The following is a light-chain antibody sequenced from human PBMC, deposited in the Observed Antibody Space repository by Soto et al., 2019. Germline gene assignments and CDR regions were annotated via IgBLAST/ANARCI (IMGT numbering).Light chain of an antibody. CDR2: IND. Sequence: QSVLTQPPSASGTPGQRITISCSGSSSNIGDNPVNWYQQLPGAAPKLLIYINDQRPSGVPDRFSGSKSGTSASLAISGLQPQDEADYDCAAGDDSLNALFGTGTKVTGL. CDR3: AAGDDSLNAL. CDR1: SSNIGDNP. J-gene: IGLJ1*01. V-gene: IGLV1-44*01.